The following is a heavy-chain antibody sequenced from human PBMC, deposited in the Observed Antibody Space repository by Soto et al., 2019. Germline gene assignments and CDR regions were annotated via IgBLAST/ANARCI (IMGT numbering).Heavy chain of an antibody. Sequence: SLRLSCASSGFAFSSYAMSWVRQAPGKGLEWVSAISAGAVATNYADSVKGRFTISRDNSKNTLYLQMNSLRAEDTAVYYCAKGRESSGSYRPFDYWGQGALVSVSS. V-gene: IGHV3-23*01. D-gene: IGHD3-22*01. CDR2: ISAGAVAT. CDR3: AKGRESSGSYRPFDY. CDR1: GFAFSSYA. J-gene: IGHJ4*02.